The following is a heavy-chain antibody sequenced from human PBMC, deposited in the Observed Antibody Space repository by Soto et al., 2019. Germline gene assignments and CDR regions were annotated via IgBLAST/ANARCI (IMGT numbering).Heavy chain of an antibody. J-gene: IGHJ4*02. Sequence: EVQLLESGGGLVQPGGSLRLSCAASEFTFSGYAMSWVRHAPGKGLEWVSAISGSGGSTYYADSVKGRFTISRDNSKNTLYLQMNSLRAEDTAVYYRAKVRSIVVVAASYYFDYWGQGTLVTVSS. CDR2: ISGSGGST. V-gene: IGHV3-23*01. CDR3: AKVRSIVVVAASYYFDY. D-gene: IGHD2-15*01. CDR1: EFTFSGYA.